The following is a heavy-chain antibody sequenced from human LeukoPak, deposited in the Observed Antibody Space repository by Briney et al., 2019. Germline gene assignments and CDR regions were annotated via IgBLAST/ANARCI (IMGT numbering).Heavy chain of an antibody. CDR1: GFTFSTYA. V-gene: IGHV3-23*01. J-gene: IGHJ4*02. CDR2: ISGSGGST. D-gene: IGHD3-3*01. CDR3: ASKDDFWSGYNY. Sequence: GGSLRLSCAASGFTFSTYAMSWVRQAPGKGLEWVSGISGSGGSTYYADSVKGRFTISRDNSQNTLYLQMNSLRAEDTAVYYCASKDDFWSGYNYWGQGTLVTVSS.